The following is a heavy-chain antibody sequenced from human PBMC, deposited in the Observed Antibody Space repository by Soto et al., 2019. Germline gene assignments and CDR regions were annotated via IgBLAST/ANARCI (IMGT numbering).Heavy chain of an antibody. J-gene: IGHJ4*03. V-gene: IGHV3-48*02. CDR1: GFTFSPYG. Sequence: GGSLRLSCVASGFTFSPYGMNWVRRAPGKGLECVSYISSSGSIIYYADSVRGRFTVSRDNAKSTLYLEMDGLRDEDTAVYYCARDRSTILGVVTPIDYWGQGTTVTV. D-gene: IGHD3-3*01. CDR2: ISSSGSII. CDR3: ARDRSTILGVVTPIDY.